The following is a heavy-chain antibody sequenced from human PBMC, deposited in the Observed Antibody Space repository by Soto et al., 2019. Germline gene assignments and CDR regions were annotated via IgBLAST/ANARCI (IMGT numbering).Heavy chain of an antibody. CDR1: GFTFSSYA. J-gene: IGHJ4*02. D-gene: IGHD3-22*01. CDR3: ARDYYKYYDSSGYYRSPAY. CDR2: ISYDGSDK. V-gene: IGHV3-30-3*01. Sequence: RRLSCAASGFTFSSYAMHWVRQAPGKGLEWVALISYDGSDKDYADSVKGRFTISRDNSRNTLFLQMNSLRAEDTAVYYCARDYYKYYDSSGYYRSPAYWGQGTLVTVSS.